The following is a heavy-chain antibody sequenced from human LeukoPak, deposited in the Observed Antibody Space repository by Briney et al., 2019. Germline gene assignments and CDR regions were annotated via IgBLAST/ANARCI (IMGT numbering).Heavy chain of an antibody. CDR2: ISSSSSYI. D-gene: IGHD6-13*01. V-gene: IGHV3-21*01. CDR1: GFTFSSYR. CDR3: ARVRIAAAGFDY. J-gene: IGHJ4*02. Sequence: GGSLRLSCAASGFTFSSYRMNWVRQAPGKGLEWVSSISSSSSYIYYADSVKGRFTISRDNAKNSLYLQMNSLRAEDTAVYYCARVRIAAAGFDYWGQGTLVTVSS.